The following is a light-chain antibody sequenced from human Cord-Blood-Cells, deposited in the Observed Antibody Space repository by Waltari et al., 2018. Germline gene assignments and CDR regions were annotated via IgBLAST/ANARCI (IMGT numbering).Light chain of an antibody. CDR2: WAS. V-gene: IGKV4-1*01. CDR1: QSVLYSSNNKNY. CDR3: QQYYSTPYS. Sequence: DIVMTQSPDSLAVSLGERATINCKSSQSVLYSSNNKNYLAWYQQKPGQPPKLLIYWASTRESCVPDRFSGSGSGTDFTLTISSLQAEDVAVDYCQQYYSTPYSFGQGTKLEIK. J-gene: IGKJ2*03.